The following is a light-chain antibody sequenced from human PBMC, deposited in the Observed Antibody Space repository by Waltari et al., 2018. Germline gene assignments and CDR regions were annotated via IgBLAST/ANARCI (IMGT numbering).Light chain of an antibody. Sequence: DIQMTQSPTSVSASVGDRVTITCRASQGIKSWLVWYQQKPGQAPKFLISAASSLEGGVPSRFSASGSGTDFTLTISSLQPEDFATYYCQQSYSTPYTFGQGTKLEIK. J-gene: IGKJ2*01. CDR1: QGIKSW. CDR3: QQSYSTPYT. V-gene: IGKV1D-12*01. CDR2: AAS.